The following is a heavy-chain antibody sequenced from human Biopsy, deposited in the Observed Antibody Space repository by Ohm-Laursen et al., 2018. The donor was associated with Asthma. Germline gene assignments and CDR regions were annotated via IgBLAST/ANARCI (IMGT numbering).Heavy chain of an antibody. J-gene: IGHJ6*02. Sequence: ASVKVSCKSSGYTFNSAGITWVRQAPGQGLEWMGWISVYNGNTKVAQKLQDRVTMITDTSTSTAYMELRSLRSDDTAAYFCARAVDYSHYYGIDVWGQGTTVTVS. V-gene: IGHV1-18*01. CDR2: ISVYNGNT. CDR1: GYTFNSAG. CDR3: ARAVDYSHYYGIDV. D-gene: IGHD3-10*01.